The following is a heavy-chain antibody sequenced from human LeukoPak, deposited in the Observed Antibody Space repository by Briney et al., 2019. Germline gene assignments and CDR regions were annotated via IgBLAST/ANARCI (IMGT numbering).Heavy chain of an antibody. CDR2: IKSKTEGETI. CDR1: GFSFSNTW. J-gene: IGHJ3*02. Sequence: GGSLRLSCAASGFSFSNTWMSWVRQAPGQGLEWVARIKSKTEGETIDYSAPEKGRFTISRDDSKHTLYLQMNTLNTDDTAVYYWITDHKDNGHPPGDIWGQGRMVTVSS. D-gene: IGHD1-14*01. CDR3: ITDHKDNGHPPGDI. V-gene: IGHV3-15*01.